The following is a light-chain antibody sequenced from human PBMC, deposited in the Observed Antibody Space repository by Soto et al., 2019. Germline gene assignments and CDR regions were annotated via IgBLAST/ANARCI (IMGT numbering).Light chain of an antibody. CDR3: QHSYSTPYT. J-gene: IGKJ2*01. CDR1: QNILRY. CDR2: AAS. V-gene: IGKV1-39*01. Sequence: DIQMTQSPSSLSASVGDRVTITCRASQNILRYLNWYQQKPGKAPKLLIYAASSLQSGVPSRLSGSGSRTDFTLTISSLQPEDFATDYCQHSYSTPYTVGQGTKLEIK.